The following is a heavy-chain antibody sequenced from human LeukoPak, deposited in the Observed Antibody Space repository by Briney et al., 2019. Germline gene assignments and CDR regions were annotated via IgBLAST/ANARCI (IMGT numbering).Heavy chain of an antibody. CDR3: AKTLHYGHYGKFDY. CDR2: ISGSGGST. D-gene: IGHD4-17*01. J-gene: IGHJ4*02. CDR1: GFTFTSYA. V-gene: IGHV3-23*01. Sequence: GGSLRLSCAASGFTFTSYAMTWVRQAPGKGLEWVSGISGSGGSTYSADSVKGRFTISRDNSKNTLYLQMNSLRAEDTAVYYCAKTLHYGHYGKFDYWGQGTLVTVSS.